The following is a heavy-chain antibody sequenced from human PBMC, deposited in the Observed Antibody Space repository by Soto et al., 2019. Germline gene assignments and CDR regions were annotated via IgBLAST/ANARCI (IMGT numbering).Heavy chain of an antibody. V-gene: IGHV3-9*01. D-gene: IGHD3-22*01. CDR1: SFTFGDLA. Sequence: ASSFTFGDLAMHWVRQVPGRGLEWVSGISGTTTRVAYADSVKGRFTISRDNAKNSLYLQMNSLRTEDTALYYCTKDPVSSMITHAWFDPWGQGTLVTVSS. J-gene: IGHJ5*02. CDR3: TKDPVSSMITHAWFDP. CDR2: ISGTTTRV.